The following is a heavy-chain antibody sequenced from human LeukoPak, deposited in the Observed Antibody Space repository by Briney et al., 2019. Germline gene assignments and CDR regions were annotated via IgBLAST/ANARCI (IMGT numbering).Heavy chain of an antibody. CDR2: ISSSSSYI. J-gene: IGHJ4*02. V-gene: IGHV3-21*01. Sequence: PGGSLRLSCAASGFTFSSYSMNWVRQAPGKGLEWVSSISSSSSYIYYADSVKGRFTISRDNAKNSLYLQKNSLRAEDTAVYYCARDFKTRGYSDYWGQGTLVTVSS. CDR1: GFTFSSYS. D-gene: IGHD5-18*01. CDR3: ARDFKTRGYSDY.